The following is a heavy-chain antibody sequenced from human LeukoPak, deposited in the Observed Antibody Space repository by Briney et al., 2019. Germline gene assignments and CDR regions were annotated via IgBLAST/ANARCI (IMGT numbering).Heavy chain of an antibody. CDR2: ISGSGGST. V-gene: IGHV3-23*01. J-gene: IGHJ4*02. Sequence: PGGSLRLSCAASGFTFSSYAMSWVRQAPGKGLEWVSAISGSGGSTYYADSVRGRFTISRDNSKNTLYLQMNSLRAEDTAVYYCAKDRVGRSYADYFDYWGQGTLVTVSS. D-gene: IGHD1-26*01. CDR3: AKDRVGRSYADYFDY. CDR1: GFTFSSYA.